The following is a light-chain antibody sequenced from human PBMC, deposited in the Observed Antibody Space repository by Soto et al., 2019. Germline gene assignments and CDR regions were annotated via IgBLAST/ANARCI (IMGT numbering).Light chain of an antibody. Sequence: QSALTQPASVSGSPGQSITISCTGTSSDVGLYDFVSWYQQHPGKAPKLLIYVVSGRPSGVPHRFSGSKSGNAASLTISGLQAEDEADYYCSSFTTSHTYVFGTGTKVTV. J-gene: IGLJ1*01. CDR2: VVS. V-gene: IGLV2-14*01. CDR1: SSDVGLYDF. CDR3: SSFTTSHTYV.